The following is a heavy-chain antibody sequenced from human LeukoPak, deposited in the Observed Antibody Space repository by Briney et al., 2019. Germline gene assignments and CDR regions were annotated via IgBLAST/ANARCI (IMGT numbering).Heavy chain of an antibody. J-gene: IGHJ3*02. V-gene: IGHV1-2*02. CDR3: ARGSDYEDAFDI. D-gene: IGHD4-17*01. CDR2: INPNSGGT. CDR1: GYTFTGYY. Sequence: ASVKVSCKASGYTFTGYYMHWVRQATGQGLEWMGWINPNSGGTNYAQKFQGRVTMTRDTSISTAYMELSRLRSDDTAVYYCARGSDYEDAFDIWGQGTMVTVSS.